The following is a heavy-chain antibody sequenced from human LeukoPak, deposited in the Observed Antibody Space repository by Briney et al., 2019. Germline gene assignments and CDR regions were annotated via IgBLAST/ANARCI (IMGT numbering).Heavy chain of an antibody. J-gene: IGHJ5*02. V-gene: IGHV3-21*01. Sequence: TPGGSLRLSCAASGLTFSSYSMNWVRQAPGKGLEWVSSISSSSYIYYADSVKGRFTISRDNAKNSLYLQMNSLRAEDTAVYYCARATYSGSFYPGAWGQGTLVTVSS. D-gene: IGHD1-26*01. CDR2: ISSSSYI. CDR1: GLTFSSYS. CDR3: ARATYSGSFYPGA.